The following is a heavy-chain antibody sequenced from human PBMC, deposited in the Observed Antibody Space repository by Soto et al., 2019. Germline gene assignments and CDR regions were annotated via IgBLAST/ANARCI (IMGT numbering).Heavy chain of an antibody. V-gene: IGHV1-69*13. Sequence: SVKVSCKASGGTFSSYAISWVRQAPGQGLEWMGGIIPIFGTANYAQKFQGRVTITADESTSTAYMELSSLRSEDTAVYYCAREGYCSGGGCSGGMDVWGQGTTVTVSS. CDR1: GGTFSSYA. D-gene: IGHD2-15*01. CDR3: AREGYCSGGGCSGGMDV. CDR2: IIPIFGTA. J-gene: IGHJ6*02.